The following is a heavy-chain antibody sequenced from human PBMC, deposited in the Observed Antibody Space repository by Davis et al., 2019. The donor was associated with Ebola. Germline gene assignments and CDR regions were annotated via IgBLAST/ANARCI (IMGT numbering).Heavy chain of an antibody. CDR3: ARSLRGYSGYDPYYFDY. Sequence: MPSETLSLTCTVSSGSISSYYWSWIRQPPGKGLEWIGEINHSGSTNYNPSLKSRVTISVDTSKNQSSLKLSSVTAADTAVYYCARSLRGYSGYDPYYFDYWGQGTLVTVSS. J-gene: IGHJ4*02. CDR2: INHSGST. CDR1: SGSISSYY. D-gene: IGHD5-12*01. V-gene: IGHV4-34*01.